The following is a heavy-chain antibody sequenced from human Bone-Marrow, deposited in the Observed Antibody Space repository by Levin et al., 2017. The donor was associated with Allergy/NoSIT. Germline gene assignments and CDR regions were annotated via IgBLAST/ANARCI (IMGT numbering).Heavy chain of an antibody. J-gene: IGHJ4*02. V-gene: IGHV3-30-3*01. Sequence: GGSLRLSCAASGFTFSSYAMHWVRQAPGKGLEWVAVISYDGSNKYYADSVKGRFTISRDNSKNTLYLQMNSLRAEDTAVYYCARGDLLYVVRGVIISPMVDYWGQGTLVTVSS. CDR1: GFTFSSYA. CDR3: ARGDLLYVVRGVIISPMVDY. D-gene: IGHD3-10*01. CDR2: ISYDGSNK.